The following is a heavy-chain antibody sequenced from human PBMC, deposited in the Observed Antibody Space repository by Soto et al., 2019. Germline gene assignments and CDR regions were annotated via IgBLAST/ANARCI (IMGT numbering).Heavy chain of an antibody. CDR2: IWYDGSNK. D-gene: IGHD1-26*01. CDR3: AREGILGAKEPPWFDP. V-gene: IGHV3-33*01. J-gene: IGHJ5*02. Sequence: PGGSLRLSCAASGFTFSSYGMHWVRQAPGKGLEWVAVIWYDGSNKYYADSVKGRFTISRDNSKNTLYLQMNSLRAEDTAVYYCAREGILGAKEPPWFDPWGQGTPVTVYS. CDR1: GFTFSSYG.